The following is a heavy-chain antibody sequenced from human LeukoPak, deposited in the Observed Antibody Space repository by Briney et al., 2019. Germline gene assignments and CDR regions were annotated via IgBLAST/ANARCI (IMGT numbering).Heavy chain of an antibody. V-gene: IGHV4-59*01. J-gene: IGHJ4*02. D-gene: IGHD1-26*01. Sequence: SETLSLTCTVSGGFIRSYYWSWIRQPPGKGLEWIGYIYYSGSTNYNPPLNSRVTIPVDTSKNQFSLKLSSVTAADTAVYYCARSNSGSYWYYFDYWGQGTLVTVSS. CDR2: IYYSGST. CDR1: GGFIRSYY. CDR3: ARSNSGSYWYYFDY.